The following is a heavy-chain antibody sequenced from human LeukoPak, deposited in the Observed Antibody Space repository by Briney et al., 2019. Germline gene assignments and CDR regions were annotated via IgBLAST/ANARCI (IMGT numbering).Heavy chain of an antibody. CDR2: INSDGRST. V-gene: IGHV3-74*01. Sequence: PGGSLRLSCAASGFTFSGYWMHWVRQAPGNGLVWVARINSDGRSTSYADSVQGRFTISRDNSKNALYLQMNSLRAEDTAVYYCAKDQYSGLGSYSWGAFDFWGQGTLVTVSS. D-gene: IGHD3-10*01. CDR1: GFTFSGYW. J-gene: IGHJ4*02. CDR3: AKDQYSGLGSYSWGAFDF.